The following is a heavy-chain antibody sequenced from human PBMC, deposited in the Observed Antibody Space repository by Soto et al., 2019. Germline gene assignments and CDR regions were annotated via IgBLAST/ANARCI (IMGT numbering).Heavy chain of an antibody. CDR1: GFTFSSYG. Sequence: GGSLRLSCAASGFTFSSYGISWIRLSPGKGLEWVSVISGGGDTTYYTPSVKGRFTISRDDFRNTLYLQMNSLRTEDTAIYYCAKLRDFVVLPAGILDFWGPGTLVTVSS. CDR2: ISGGGDTT. J-gene: IGHJ4*02. D-gene: IGHD2-8*01. CDR3: AKLRDFVVLPAGILDF. V-gene: IGHV3-23*01.